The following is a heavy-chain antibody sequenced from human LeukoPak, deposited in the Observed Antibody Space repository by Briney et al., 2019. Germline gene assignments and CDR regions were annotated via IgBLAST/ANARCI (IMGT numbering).Heavy chain of an antibody. D-gene: IGHD3-10*01. CDR3: ARGEYYGSGGYNWFDP. Sequence: PSETLSLTCTVSGGSISSYYWSWIRQPAGKGLEWIGRIYTSGSTNYNPSLKSRVTMSVDTSKNQFSLKLSSVTAADTAVYYCARGEYYGSGGYNWFDPWGQGTLVTVSS. CDR1: GGSISSYY. J-gene: IGHJ5*02. CDR2: IYTSGST. V-gene: IGHV4-4*07.